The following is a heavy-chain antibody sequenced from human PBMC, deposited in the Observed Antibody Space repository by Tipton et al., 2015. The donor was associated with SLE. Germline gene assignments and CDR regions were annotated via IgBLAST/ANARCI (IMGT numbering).Heavy chain of an antibody. V-gene: IGHV3-9*01. CDR1: GFTFDNYA. Sequence: SLRLSCAASGFTFDNYAMHWVRQAPGKGLEWVSGISWNSGTIDYADSVKGRFTISRDNAKNSLYLQMNSLRAEDTAVYYCVGGNFNYEDAVDVWGRGTMVTVSS. CDR3: VGGNFNYEDAVDV. CDR2: ISWNSGTI. D-gene: IGHD1-7*01. J-gene: IGHJ3*01.